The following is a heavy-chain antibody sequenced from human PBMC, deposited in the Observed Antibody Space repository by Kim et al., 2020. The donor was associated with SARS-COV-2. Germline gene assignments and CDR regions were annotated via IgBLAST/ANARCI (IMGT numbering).Heavy chain of an antibody. Sequence: SYADYVKGRFTISRDNSKNTLYLQRNSLRLDDTAVYYCATPYGDYIGGYDSWGQGTLVTVSS. CDR3: ATPYGDYIGGYDS. V-gene: IGHV3-30*01. D-gene: IGHD4-17*01. J-gene: IGHJ4*02.